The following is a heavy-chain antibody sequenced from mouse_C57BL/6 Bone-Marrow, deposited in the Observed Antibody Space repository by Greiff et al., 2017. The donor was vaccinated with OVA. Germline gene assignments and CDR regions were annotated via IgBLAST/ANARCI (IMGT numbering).Heavy chain of an antibody. D-gene: IGHD1-1*01. CDR1: GYSFTGYY. J-gene: IGHJ3*01. Sequence: EVQVVESGPELVKPGASVKISCKASGYSFTGYYMNWVKQSPEKSLEWIGEINPSTGGTTYNQKFKAKATLTVDKSSSTAYMQLKSLTSEDSAVYYCAILIYYYGSSYFWFAYWGQGTLVTVSA. CDR3: AILIYYYGSSYFWFAY. CDR2: INPSTGGT. V-gene: IGHV1-42*01.